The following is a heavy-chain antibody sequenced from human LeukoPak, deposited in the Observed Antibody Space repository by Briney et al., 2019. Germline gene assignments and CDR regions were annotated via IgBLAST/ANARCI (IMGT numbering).Heavy chain of an antibody. D-gene: IGHD3-3*01. CDR2: IKKDGSET. CDR1: GFIFSNYW. V-gene: IGHV3-7*01. J-gene: IGHJ4*02. Sequence: GGSLSFSCATSGFIFSNYWMSWVRQAPGKGLEWVANIKKDGSETYYVDSVKGRFTISRDDAKNSLYLQMNSLRAEDTAVYYCARDRNTDFWSGYYTNYFDYWGQGTLVTVSS. CDR3: ARDRNTDFWSGYYTNYFDY.